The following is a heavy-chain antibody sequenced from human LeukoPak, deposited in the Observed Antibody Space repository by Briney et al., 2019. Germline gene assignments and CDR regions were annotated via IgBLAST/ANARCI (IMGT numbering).Heavy chain of an antibody. CDR2: INTNSGKP. CDR1: GYTFSDYA. V-gene: IGHV7-4-1*02. CDR3: VRDFRSGYHDAFDI. J-gene: IGHJ3*02. Sequence: GASVKVSCKASGYTFSDYAINWVRQAPGQGLEWMGWINTNSGKPTYAQGFTGRFVFSLDTSVSTAYVEIRSLKAEDTAMYFCVRDFRSGYHDAFDIWGQGTMITVSS. D-gene: IGHD3-22*01.